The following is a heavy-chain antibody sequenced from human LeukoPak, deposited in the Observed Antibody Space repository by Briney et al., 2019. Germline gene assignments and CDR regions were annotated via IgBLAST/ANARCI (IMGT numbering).Heavy chain of an antibody. CDR3: AKAKLRYCSGGSCYTPFDY. J-gene: IGHJ4*02. V-gene: IGHV3-30*02. D-gene: IGHD2-15*01. CDR1: GFTFSSYG. CDR2: IRYDGSNK. Sequence: GGSLRLSCAASGFTFSSYGMHWVRQAPGKGLEWVAFIRYDGSNKYYADSVKGRFTISRDNSKNTLYLQMNSLRAEDTAVYYCAKAKLRYCSGGSCYTPFDYWGQGTLVTVSS.